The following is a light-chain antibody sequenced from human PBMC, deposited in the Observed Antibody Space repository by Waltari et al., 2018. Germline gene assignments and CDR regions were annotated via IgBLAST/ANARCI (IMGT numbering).Light chain of an antibody. Sequence: QSVLTQPPSASGTPGQTVTISCSGSSSNIGPNSVNWYQQFPGQAPKLLIYRSSDRPSGVPERFSGSSSGPSASLAISGLQSEDEAEYYCATWDDTLDIYVFGAGTRLTVL. V-gene: IGLV1-44*01. CDR1: SSNIGPNS. CDR2: RSS. CDR3: ATWDDTLDIYV. J-gene: IGLJ1*01.